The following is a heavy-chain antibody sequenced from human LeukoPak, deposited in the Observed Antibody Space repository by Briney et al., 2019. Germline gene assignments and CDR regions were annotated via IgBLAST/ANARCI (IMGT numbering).Heavy chain of an antibody. V-gene: IGHV3-64*01. CDR2: IGPIGVYT. D-gene: IGHD1-1*01. CDR1: GFTFSDYA. CDR3: ARSPPGRTNWNYYDY. J-gene: IGHJ4*02. Sequence: GGSLRLSCAASGFTFSDYAMHWVRQAPGKGLEFVSVIGPIGVYTYYANSVKGRFTISRDNSKSTESLQMGSLRDEDMAVYYCARSPPGRTNWNYYDYWGRGTLVTVSS.